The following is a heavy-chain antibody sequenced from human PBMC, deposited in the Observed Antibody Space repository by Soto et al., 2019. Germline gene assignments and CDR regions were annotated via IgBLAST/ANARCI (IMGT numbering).Heavy chain of an antibody. V-gene: IGHV4-34*01. CDR3: ARVRGLRLGDLYSARHDAFDI. CDR2: INHSGST. Sequence: QVQLQQWGAGLLKPSEPLSLTCAVYGGSFSGYYWSWLRQPPGKGLEWIGEINHSGSTNYNPSLKSRVTRSVDTSKNQVFLKLRSVAAEDVAVYYCARVRGLRLGDLYSARHDAFDIWGQGTMVTVSS. D-gene: IGHD3-16*01. J-gene: IGHJ3*02. CDR1: GGSFSGYY.